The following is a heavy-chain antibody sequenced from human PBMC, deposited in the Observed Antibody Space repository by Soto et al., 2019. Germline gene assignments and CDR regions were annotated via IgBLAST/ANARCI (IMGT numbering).Heavy chain of an antibody. D-gene: IGHD2-2*01. CDR1: GFSISSAYS. CDR3: ARDRVVSATRPHFEY. CDR2: ISHSGIA. J-gene: IGHJ4*02. V-gene: IGHV4-38-2*02. Sequence: SETLSLTCEVSGFSISSAYSWAWIRQPPVKGLEWIGSISHSGIASYNPSVSGRVTISVDMSRNQFSLRVTSVSAADTAVYFCARDRVVSATRPHFEYWGQGTMVTVSS.